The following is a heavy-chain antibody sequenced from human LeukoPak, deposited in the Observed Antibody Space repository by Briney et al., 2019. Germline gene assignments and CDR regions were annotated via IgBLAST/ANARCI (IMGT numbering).Heavy chain of an antibody. CDR2: ISSSSGYI. CDR1: GFTFSNAW. V-gene: IGHV3-21*01. D-gene: IGHD2-2*01. J-gene: IGHJ6*03. CDR3: ARGGYQPYYYMDV. Sequence: GGSLRLSCAASGFTFSNAWMSWVRQAPGKGLEWVSSISSSSGYIFYADSVKGRFTISRDNSKNIVYLQMDSLRVDDTALYYCARGGYQPYYYMDVWGTGTTVTVSS.